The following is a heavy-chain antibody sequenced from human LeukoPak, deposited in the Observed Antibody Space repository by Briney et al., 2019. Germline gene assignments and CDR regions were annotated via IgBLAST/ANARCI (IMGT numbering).Heavy chain of an antibody. D-gene: IGHD3-10*01. V-gene: IGHV4-59*08. CDR1: GGSISSYY. CDR3: ASIGADYYGSGSYDY. J-gene: IGHJ4*02. Sequence: SETLSLTCTVSGGSISSYYWSWIRQQPGKGLEWIGYIYYSGSTNYNPSLKSRVTISVDTSKNQFSLKLSSVTAADTAAYYCASIGADYYGSGSYDYWGQGTLVTVSS. CDR2: IYYSGST.